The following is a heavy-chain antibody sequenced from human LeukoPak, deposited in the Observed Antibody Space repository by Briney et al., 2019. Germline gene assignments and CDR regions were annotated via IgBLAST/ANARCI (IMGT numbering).Heavy chain of an antibody. CDR3: AKDRATRYFDWFPWFDP. Sequence: PGGSLRLSCAASAFTFRIYGMHWVRQGPGKGLEWVAAISYDGGSKYYTDSVKGRFTISRDNSKNTLYLQMDSLRAEDTAVYYCAKDRATRYFDWFPWFDPWGQGTLVTVSS. J-gene: IGHJ5*02. CDR1: AFTFRIYG. D-gene: IGHD3-9*01. CDR2: ISYDGGSK. V-gene: IGHV3-30*18.